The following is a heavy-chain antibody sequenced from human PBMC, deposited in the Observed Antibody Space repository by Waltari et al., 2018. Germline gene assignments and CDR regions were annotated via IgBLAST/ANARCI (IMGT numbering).Heavy chain of an antibody. V-gene: IGHV3-33*01. CDR2: IWYDGSNK. Sequence: QVQLVESGGGVVQPGRSLRLSCAASGFTFSSYGMHWARQAPGKGLEWVAVIWYDGSNKYYADSVKGRFTISRDNSKNTLYLQMNSLRAEDTAVYYCARAGDYQTPDYWGQGTLVTVSS. CDR1: GFTFSSYG. J-gene: IGHJ4*02. CDR3: ARAGDYQTPDY. D-gene: IGHD4-17*01.